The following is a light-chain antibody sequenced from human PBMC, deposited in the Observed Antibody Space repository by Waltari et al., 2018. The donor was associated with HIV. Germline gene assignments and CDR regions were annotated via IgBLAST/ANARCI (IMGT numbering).Light chain of an antibody. CDR2: AVT. CDR1: SSDIGNYNF. V-gene: IGLV2-14*01. Sequence: QSALTQPASVSGSPGQSITISCTGTSSDIGNYNFVSWYQQHPGKAPKRLIYAVTNRPSGVSNRFSGSKSGNTASLTISGLQAEDEVDYFCSSYTGSGTLVVFGGGTNLTVL. J-gene: IGLJ3*02. CDR3: SSYTGSGTLVV.